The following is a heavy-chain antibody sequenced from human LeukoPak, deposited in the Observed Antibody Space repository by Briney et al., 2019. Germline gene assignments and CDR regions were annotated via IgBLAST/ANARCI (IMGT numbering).Heavy chain of an antibody. Sequence: PGGSLRLSCAASGFTFGNYAMSWVRQAPGKRLEWVSGIGSGGLTTYYTDSVKGRFTISRDNSKNTLYLQVNSLRADDTAIYYCAKSGATIWTFNYWGQGALVTVSS. CDR3: AKSGATIWTFNY. D-gene: IGHD5-12*01. V-gene: IGHV3-23*01. CDR1: GFTFGNYA. J-gene: IGHJ4*02. CDR2: IGSGGLTT.